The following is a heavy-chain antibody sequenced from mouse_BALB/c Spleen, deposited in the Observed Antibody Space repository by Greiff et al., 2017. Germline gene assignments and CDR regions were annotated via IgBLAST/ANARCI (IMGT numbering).Heavy chain of an antibody. CDR3: NAVDYYGSSPFAY. V-gene: IGHV14-4*02. Sequence: VHVKQSGAELVRSGASVKLSCTASGFNIKDYYMHWVKQRPEQGLEWIGWIDPENGDTEYAPKFQGKATMTADTSSNTAYLQLSSLTSEDTAVYYCNAVDYYGSSPFAYWGQGTLVTVSA. CDR2: IDPENGDT. CDR1: GFNIKDYY. J-gene: IGHJ3*01. D-gene: IGHD1-1*01.